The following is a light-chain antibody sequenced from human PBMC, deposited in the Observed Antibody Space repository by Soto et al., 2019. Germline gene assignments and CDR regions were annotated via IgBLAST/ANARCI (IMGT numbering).Light chain of an antibody. V-gene: IGLV1-44*01. Sequence: QSVLTHPPSASGTPGQRVTLSCSGSSSNIGSTTVNWYQQLPGTAPKLLIYSNNQRPSGVPDRFSGSKSGTSASLAISGLQSEDEADYYCAAWDDSLNGVVFGGGTKLTVL. CDR1: SSNIGSTT. CDR3: AAWDDSLNGVV. J-gene: IGLJ2*01. CDR2: SNN.